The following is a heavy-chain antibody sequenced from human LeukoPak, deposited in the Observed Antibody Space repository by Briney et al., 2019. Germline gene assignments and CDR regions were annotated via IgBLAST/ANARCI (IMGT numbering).Heavy chain of an antibody. Sequence: GGSLRLSCAASGLTFSSHTMNWVRQAPGKGLEWVSAISGSGGSTYYADSVKGRFTISRDNSKNTLYLQMNSLRAEDTAVYYCAKAGASREPLYGMDVWGQGTTVTVSS. CDR3: AKAGASREPLYGMDV. D-gene: IGHD1-26*01. CDR2: ISGSGGST. V-gene: IGHV3-23*01. J-gene: IGHJ6*02. CDR1: GLTFSSHT.